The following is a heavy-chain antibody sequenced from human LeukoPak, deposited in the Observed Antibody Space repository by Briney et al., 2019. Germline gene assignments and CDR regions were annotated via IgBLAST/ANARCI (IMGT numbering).Heavy chain of an antibody. J-gene: IGHJ4*02. CDR1: GFAFSTYW. Sequence: PGGSLRLSRAASGFAFSTYWMSWVRQAPGKGLEWVANIKQDGSEKSYVDSVKGRFTISRDNAKNSLYLQLNSLRTEDTAVYYCARPNGCGWDFWGQGTLVTVSS. CDR3: ARPNGCGWDF. CDR2: IKQDGSEK. V-gene: IGHV3-7*01. D-gene: IGHD5-24*01.